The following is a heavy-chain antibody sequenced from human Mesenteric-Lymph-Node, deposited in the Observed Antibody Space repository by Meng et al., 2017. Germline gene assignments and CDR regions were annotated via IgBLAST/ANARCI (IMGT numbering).Heavy chain of an antibody. CDR2: IRSKAYGGTT. Sequence: GESLKISCTASGFTFGDYAMSWVRQAPGKGLEWVGFIRSKAYGGTTEYAASVKGRFTISRDDSKSIAYLQMNSLKTEDTAVYYCTRDISFEYDSSGYYRYYYYYGMDVWGQGTTVTVSS. CDR3: TRDISFEYDSSGYYRYYYYYGMDV. CDR1: GFTFGDYA. D-gene: IGHD3-22*01. J-gene: IGHJ6*02. V-gene: IGHV3-49*04.